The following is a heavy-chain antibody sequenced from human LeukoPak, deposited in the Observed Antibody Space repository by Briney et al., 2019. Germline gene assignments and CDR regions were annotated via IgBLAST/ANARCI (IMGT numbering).Heavy chain of an antibody. CDR2: ISSSGSII. CDR3: ARSIAAAPQFDY. V-gene: IGHV3-48*04. CDR1: GFTFSNYG. Sequence: GRSLRLSCAASGFTFSNYGMHWVRQAPGKGLEWVSYISSSGSIIFYADSVKGRFTISRDNAKNSLYLQMNSLRAEDTAVYYCARSIAAAPQFDYWGQGTLVTVSS. D-gene: IGHD6-13*01. J-gene: IGHJ4*02.